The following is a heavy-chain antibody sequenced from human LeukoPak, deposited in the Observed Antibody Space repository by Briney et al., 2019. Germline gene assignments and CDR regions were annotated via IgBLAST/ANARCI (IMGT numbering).Heavy chain of an antibody. J-gene: IGHJ5*02. Sequence: GGSLRLSCAASGFTFSNYWMTWVRQAPGKGLEWVANIKQDGSEKYYVDSVKGRFNISRDNAKNSLYLQMNSLRAEDTAVYYCARDLYGSLLAARPPWFDPWGQGTLVTVSS. CDR1: GFTFSNYW. V-gene: IGHV3-7*01. D-gene: IGHD6-6*01. CDR2: IKQDGSEK. CDR3: ARDLYGSLLAARPPWFDP.